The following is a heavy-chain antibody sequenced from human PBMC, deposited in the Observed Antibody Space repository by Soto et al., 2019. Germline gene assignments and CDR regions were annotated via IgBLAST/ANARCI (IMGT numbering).Heavy chain of an antibody. CDR1: GFSFSDYY. J-gene: IGHJ6*03. D-gene: IGHD3-10*01. V-gene: IGHV3-11*01. Sequence: QVQLVESGGGLVKPGGSLSLSCAASGFSFSDYYMNWIRQVPGKGLEWVSHVSSRGSDKYYPDSVRGRFTVSRDNVKNSLFLQMNSLRAEDTAVYYCARLVQGPGLYYMDVWGKGTTVTVCS. CDR3: ARLVQGPGLYYMDV. CDR2: VSSRGSDK.